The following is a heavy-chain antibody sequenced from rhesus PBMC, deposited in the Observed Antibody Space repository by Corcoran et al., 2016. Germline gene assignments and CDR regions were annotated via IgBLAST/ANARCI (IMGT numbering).Heavy chain of an antibody. V-gene: IGHV4-122*02. CDR1: GGSISSTNWR. Sequence: QVLLQESGPTVVVPSETLSLTCTVSGGSISSTNWRTWIRQAPGKGLEWIGYITYSGSTSYTPALKSRVTISTDTSKNQFSLKLSSVTAADTAVYYCARDVYSGYSFDFWGQGLRVTVSS. D-gene: IGHD5-24*01. J-gene: IGHJ3*01. CDR3: ARDVYSGYSFDF. CDR2: ITYSGST.